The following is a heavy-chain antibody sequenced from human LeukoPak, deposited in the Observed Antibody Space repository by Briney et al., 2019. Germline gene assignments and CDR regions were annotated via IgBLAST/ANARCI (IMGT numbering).Heavy chain of an antibody. CDR2: INPHSGAT. V-gene: IGHV1-2*02. Sequence: GASVKVSCKTSEYTFTDYYLHWVRQAPGQGLEWMGWINPHSGATNYAQKFQGRVTMTRDTSLSTVFVELNRLTSADTAVYYCSRDQQVRGVILRGPFDYWGQGTLVTVST. CDR3: SRDQQVRGVILRGPFDY. D-gene: IGHD3-10*01. J-gene: IGHJ4*02. CDR1: EYTFTDYY.